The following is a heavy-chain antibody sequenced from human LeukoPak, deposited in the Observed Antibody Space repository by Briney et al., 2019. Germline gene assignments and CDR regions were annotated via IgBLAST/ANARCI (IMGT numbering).Heavy chain of an antibody. J-gene: IGHJ4*02. CDR1: GGSISSYY. CDR3: ARASYAGPFDY. D-gene: IGHD3-16*02. CDR2: IYYSGST. Sequence: SETLSLTCTVPGGSISSYYWSWIRQPPGKGLEWIGYIYYSGSTNYNPSLKSRVTISVDTSKNQFSLKLSSVTAADTAVYYCARASYAGPFDYWGQGTLVTVSS. V-gene: IGHV4-59*01.